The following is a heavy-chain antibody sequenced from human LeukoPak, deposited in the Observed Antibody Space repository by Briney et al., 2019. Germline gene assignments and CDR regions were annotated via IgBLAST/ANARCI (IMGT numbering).Heavy chain of an antibody. D-gene: IGHD1-26*01. V-gene: IGHV4-61*05. CDR3: ARAAYSGSYHSDY. CDR2: IYYSGST. CDR1: GGSISSSSYY. Sequence: SETLSLTCTVSGGSISSSSYYWGWIRQPPGEGLEWIGYIYYSGSTNYNPSLKSRVTISVDTSKNQFSLKLSSVTAADTAVYYCARAAYSGSYHSDYWGQGTLVTVSS. J-gene: IGHJ4*02.